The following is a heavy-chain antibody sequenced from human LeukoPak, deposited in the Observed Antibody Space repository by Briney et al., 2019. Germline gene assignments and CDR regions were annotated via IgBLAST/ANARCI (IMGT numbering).Heavy chain of an antibody. Sequence: LRLSCAGSGFIFNNYAMHWVRQPPGKGLEWVSGISWNSGSIDYADSVKGRFTISRDNAKNSLYLQMNSLRVGDTAFYYCAKDNRRHYTSGPNPDSLHWGQGALVTVSS. CDR2: ISWNSGSI. CDR1: GFIFNNYA. D-gene: IGHD6-19*01. CDR3: AKDNRRHYTSGPNPDSLH. V-gene: IGHV3-9*01. J-gene: IGHJ4*02.